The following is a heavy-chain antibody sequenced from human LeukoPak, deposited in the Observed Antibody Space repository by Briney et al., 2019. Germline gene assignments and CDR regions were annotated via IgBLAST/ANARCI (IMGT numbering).Heavy chain of an antibody. CDR1: GFTVSSNY. V-gene: IGHV3-53*01. Sequence: PGGSLRLSCAASGFTVSSNYMSWVRQAPGKGLEWVSVIYSGGSTYYADSVKGRFTIPRDNSKNTLYLQMNSLRAEDTAVYYCARGYYGSGSYYKTLGNAFDIWGQGTMVTVSS. D-gene: IGHD3-10*01. CDR3: ARGYYGSGSYYKTLGNAFDI. J-gene: IGHJ3*02. CDR2: IYSGGST.